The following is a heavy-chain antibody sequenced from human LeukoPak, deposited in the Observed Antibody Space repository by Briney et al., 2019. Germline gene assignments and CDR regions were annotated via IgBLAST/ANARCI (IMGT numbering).Heavy chain of an antibody. CDR3: ARVGSNWYWLDP. CDR1: GFTFSDYY. J-gene: IGHJ5*02. D-gene: IGHD6-13*01. Sequence: NSGGSLRLSCAASGFTFSDYYMTWTRQAPGKGLEWISYIADSGTTMYYADSVKGRFTISRDNAKNSLYLQMNSLRVEDTAMYYCARVGSNWYWLDPWGQGTLVSVSS. CDR2: IADSGTTM. V-gene: IGHV3-11*01.